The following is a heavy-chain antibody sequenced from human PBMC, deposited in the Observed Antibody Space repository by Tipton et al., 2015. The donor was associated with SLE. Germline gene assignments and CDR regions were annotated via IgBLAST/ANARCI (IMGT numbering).Heavy chain of an antibody. V-gene: IGHV4-39*07. J-gene: IGHJ6*02. CDR3: ARAGYSGSYYGYYYYGMDV. D-gene: IGHD1-26*01. CDR2: IYYSGST. Sequence: TLSLTCTVSGVSISTSTSYWGYWAWIRQPPGKGLEWIGSIYYSGSTYYNPSLKSRVTISVDTSKNQFSLKLSSVTAADTAVYYCARAGYSGSYYGYYYYGMDVWGQGTTVTVSS. CDR1: GVSISTSTSY.